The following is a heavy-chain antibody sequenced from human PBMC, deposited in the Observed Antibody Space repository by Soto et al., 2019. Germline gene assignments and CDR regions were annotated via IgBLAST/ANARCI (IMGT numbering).Heavy chain of an antibody. V-gene: IGHV3-30-3*01. Sequence: QVQLVESGGGVVQPGRSLRLSCAASGFTFSSYAMHWVRQAPGKGLEWVAVISYDGSNKYYADSVKGRFTISRDNSKNTLYLQVNSLRAEDTAVYYCARGTVTTLYDYGMDVWGQGTTVTVSS. D-gene: IGHD4-17*01. J-gene: IGHJ6*02. CDR3: ARGTVTTLYDYGMDV. CDR2: ISYDGSNK. CDR1: GFTFSSYA.